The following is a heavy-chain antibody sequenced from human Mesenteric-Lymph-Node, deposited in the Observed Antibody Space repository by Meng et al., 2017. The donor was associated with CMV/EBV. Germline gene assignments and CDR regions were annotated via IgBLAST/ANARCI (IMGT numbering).Heavy chain of an antibody. D-gene: IGHD3-22*01. V-gene: IGHV3-30*02. Sequence: GESLKISCASSGFTFDDYGMTWVRQAPGKGLEWVAFIRYDGSNKYYADSVKGRFTISRDNSKNTLYLQMNSLRAEDTAVYYCAKERYYYDSSGYYPFDYWGQGTLVTVSS. CDR2: IRYDGSNK. CDR3: AKERYYYDSSGYYPFDY. J-gene: IGHJ4*02. CDR1: GFTFDDYG.